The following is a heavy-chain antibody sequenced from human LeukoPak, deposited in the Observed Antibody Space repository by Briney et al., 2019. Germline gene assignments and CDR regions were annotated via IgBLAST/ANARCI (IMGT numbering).Heavy chain of an antibody. CDR3: AKTPSRMVRGVIS. J-gene: IGHJ4*02. V-gene: IGHV3-23*01. D-gene: IGHD3-10*01. CDR1: GFTFSSYA. Sequence: GGSLRLSCAASGFTFSSYAMNWVRQAPGKGLEWVSAISGSGGSTYYADSVKGRFTISRDNSKNTLYLQMNSLRAEDTAVYYRAKTPSRMVRGVISWGQGTLVTVSS. CDR2: ISGSGGST.